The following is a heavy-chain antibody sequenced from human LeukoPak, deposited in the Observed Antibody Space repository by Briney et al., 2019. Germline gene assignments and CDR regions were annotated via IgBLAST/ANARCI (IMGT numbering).Heavy chain of an antibody. V-gene: IGHV4-34*01. Sequence: SETLSLTCAVYGGSSSGYYWSWIRQPPGKGLEWIGEINHSGSTNYNPSLKSRVTISVDTSKNQFSLKLSSVTAADTAVYYCARVVLLYSSGWRFDYWGQGTLVTVSS. CDR1: GGSSSGYY. D-gene: IGHD6-19*01. CDR3: ARVVLLYSSGWRFDY. J-gene: IGHJ4*02. CDR2: INHSGST.